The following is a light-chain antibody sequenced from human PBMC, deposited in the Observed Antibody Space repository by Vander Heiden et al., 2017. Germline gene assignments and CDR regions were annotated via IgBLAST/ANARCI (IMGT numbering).Light chain of an antibody. V-gene: IGLV2-23*02. J-gene: IGLJ3*02. CDR1: SSDVGSYNL. CDR3: CSYAGSSTGG. CDR2: EVS. Sequence: QSALTQPASVSGSPGQSITISCTGTSSDVGSYNLVSWYQQHPGKAPKLRRYEVSKRPSGVSNRVSGSKSGNTDSLTISGLQAEDEADDYCCSYAGSSTGGCGGGPKLT.